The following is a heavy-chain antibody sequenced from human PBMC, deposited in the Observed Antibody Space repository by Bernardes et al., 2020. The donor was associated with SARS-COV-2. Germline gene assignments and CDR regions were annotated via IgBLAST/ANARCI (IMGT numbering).Heavy chain of an antibody. CDR1: GYTFTSYG. CDR3: ARDASYCSSTSCYVIAMRPGNWFDP. J-gene: IGHJ5*02. Sequence: ASVKVSCKASGYTFTSYGISWVRQAPGQGLEWMGWISAYNGNTNYAQKLQGRVTMTTDTSTSTAYMELRSLRSDDTAVYYCARDASYCSSTSCYVIAMRPGNWFDPWGQGTLVTVSS. D-gene: IGHD2-2*01. V-gene: IGHV1-18*01. CDR2: ISAYNGNT.